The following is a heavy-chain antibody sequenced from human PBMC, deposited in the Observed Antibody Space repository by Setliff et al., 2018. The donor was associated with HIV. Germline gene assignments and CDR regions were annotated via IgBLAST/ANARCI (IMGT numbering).Heavy chain of an antibody. CDR2: INPMFGTA. J-gene: IGHJ4*02. CDR1: GGTFRSLG. CDR3: ARGRRSSSGYGY. D-gene: IGHD5-18*01. V-gene: IGHV1-69*13. Sequence: ASVKVSCKASGGTFRSLGISWVRQAPGKGLEWVGGINPMFGTANYAQKYLGRVTITAGESTGTAYMELTSLRSEDTAVYYCARGRRSSSGYGYWGQGTLVTVSS.